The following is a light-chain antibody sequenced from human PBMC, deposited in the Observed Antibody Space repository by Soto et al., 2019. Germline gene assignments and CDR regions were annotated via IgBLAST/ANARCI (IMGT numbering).Light chain of an antibody. J-gene: IGKJ4*01. CDR2: DAS. CDR3: QQRSSWPLLT. CDR1: QSVSNY. V-gene: IGKV3-11*01. Sequence: EIVLTQSPATLSLSPGERATLSCRASQSVSNYLAWFQQKPGQAPRLLIYDASNRATGIPARFSGSGSGTDSTLTLSSLEPEDFAVYYCQQRSSWPLLTFGGGTKVEI.